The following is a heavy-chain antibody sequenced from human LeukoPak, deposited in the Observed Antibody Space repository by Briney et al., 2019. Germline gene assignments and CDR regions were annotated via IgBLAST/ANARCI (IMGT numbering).Heavy chain of an antibody. D-gene: IGHD3-3*01. J-gene: IGHJ6*02. V-gene: IGHV3-53*04. CDR3: ARGGHYDFWSGYYTSYYYYGMDV. Sequence: GGSLRLSCAASGFTVSSNYMSWVRQAPGKGLEWVSVIYSGGSTYYADSVKGRFTISRHNSKNTLYLQMNSLRAEDTAVYYCARGGHYDFWSGYYTSYYYYGMDVWGQGTTVTVS. CDR1: GFTVSSNY. CDR2: IYSGGST.